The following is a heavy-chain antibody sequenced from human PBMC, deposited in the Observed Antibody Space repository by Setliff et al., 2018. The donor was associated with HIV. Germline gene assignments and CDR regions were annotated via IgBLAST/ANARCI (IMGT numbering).Heavy chain of an antibody. J-gene: IGHJ3*02. Sequence: SETLSLTCTVSGGSISNSNYFWGWIRQPPGKGLEWIGRIYSSGSTYYQPSLQGRVSISLETSRNQFSLRVTSVTATDTAVYYCTRQSPVAGSGAFDIWGQGTMVTVSS. CDR2: IYSSGST. V-gene: IGHV4-39*07. D-gene: IGHD6-19*01. CDR3: TRQSPVAGSGAFDI. CDR1: GGSISNSNYF.